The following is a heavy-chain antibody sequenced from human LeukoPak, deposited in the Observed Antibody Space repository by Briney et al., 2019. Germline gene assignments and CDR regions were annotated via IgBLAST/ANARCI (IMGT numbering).Heavy chain of an antibody. V-gene: IGHV1-2*02. Sequence: ASVKVSCKASGYTFTGYYIHWVRQAPGQGLEWMGWINPNSAGTSYAQKFQGRVTMVRDTSITTAYMELSSLRSDDTAVYYCARSTYCSSSNCYGLDDWGQGTTVTVSS. CDR3: ARSTYCSSSNCYGLDD. CDR2: INPNSAGT. J-gene: IGHJ6*02. D-gene: IGHD2-2*01. CDR1: GYTFTGYY.